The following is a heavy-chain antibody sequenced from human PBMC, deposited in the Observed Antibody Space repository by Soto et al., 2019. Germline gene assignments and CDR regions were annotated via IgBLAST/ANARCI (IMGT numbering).Heavy chain of an antibody. D-gene: IGHD2-2*01. J-gene: IGHJ4*02. CDR1: GFTFSSYG. CDR3: AKDRTV. V-gene: IGHV3-30*18. CDR2: ISYDGSNK. Sequence: QVQLVESGGGVVQPGRSLRLSCAASGFTFSSYGVHWVRQAPGKGLEWVAVISYDGSNKYYADSVKGRFTISRDNSKNTLYLQMNSLRAEDTAVYYCAKDRTVWGQGTLVTVSS.